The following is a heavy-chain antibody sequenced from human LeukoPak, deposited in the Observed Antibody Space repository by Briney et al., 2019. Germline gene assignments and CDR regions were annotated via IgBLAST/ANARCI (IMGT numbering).Heavy chain of an antibody. Sequence: SETLSLTCTVSGGSISSYYWTWIRQPAGKGLEWIGRVYASGSTNYNPSLKSRLTMSLDTSKNQFSLKLSSVTAADTAVYYCARGRGGGKYFDYWGQGTLVTVSS. CDR2: VYASGST. V-gene: IGHV4-4*07. J-gene: IGHJ4*02. CDR1: GGSISSYY. CDR3: ARGRGGGKYFDY. D-gene: IGHD2-15*01.